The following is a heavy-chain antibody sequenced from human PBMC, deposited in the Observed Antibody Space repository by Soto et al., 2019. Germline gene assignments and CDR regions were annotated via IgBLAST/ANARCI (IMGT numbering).Heavy chain of an antibody. D-gene: IGHD6-19*01. CDR2: ISWNSNNS. CDR3: VKDIGAVAGPGFDY. CDR1: GFTFNNYG. V-gene: IGHV3-9*01. J-gene: IGHJ4*02. Sequence: EVQLVESGGGLVQPGRSLRLSCAASGFTFNNYGMDWVRQAPGKGLEWVSGISWNSNNSGYADSVKGRFTISRDNAKNSLYLQMNSLRPEDTAFYYCVKDIGAVAGPGFDYWGQGTLVTVSS.